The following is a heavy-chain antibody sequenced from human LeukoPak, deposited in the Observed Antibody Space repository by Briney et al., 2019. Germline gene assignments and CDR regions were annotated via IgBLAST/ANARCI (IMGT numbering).Heavy chain of an antibody. CDR3: TRLGYSSGEDY. Sequence: GGSLKLSCAASGFNFSGSAMHWVRQASGKGLGWVGRIRSRANSYATEYAASVKGRVTFSRDDSKNTAYLQMNSLKTEDTAVYYCTRLGYSSGEDYWGQGSLVTVSS. CDR1: GFNFSGSA. V-gene: IGHV3-73*01. CDR2: IRSRANSYAT. D-gene: IGHD6-19*01. J-gene: IGHJ4*02.